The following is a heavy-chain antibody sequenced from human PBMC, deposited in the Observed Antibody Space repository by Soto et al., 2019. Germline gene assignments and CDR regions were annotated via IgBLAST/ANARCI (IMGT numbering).Heavy chain of an antibody. J-gene: IGHJ4*02. CDR1: TGSISNTDY. Sequence: QVQLQESRPELVRPSGTLSLTCAVPTGSISNTDYWSWVRQPPGKGLEWIGEIYPSGTTIYNPSLKSRVTVTIDKSKMQFSLRLNSVTAADTAVYYCARLRSYDSRSRKYWGQGTLVTVSP. CDR2: IYPSGTT. CDR3: ARLRSYDSRSRKY. D-gene: IGHD3-10*01. V-gene: IGHV4-4*02.